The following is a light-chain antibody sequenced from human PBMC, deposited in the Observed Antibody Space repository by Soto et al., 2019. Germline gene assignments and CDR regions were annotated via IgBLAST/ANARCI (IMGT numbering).Light chain of an antibody. CDR1: QTVSSNF. Sequence: ETVLTQSPGTLSLAQGERGTLSCRASQTVSSNFLAWYQQKPGQAPRLLIFDASTRATGIPDRFTGSGSGTDFTLTISRLEPEDFAVYYCQFYGDPSKTFGQGTKVDIK. CDR3: QFYGDPSKT. CDR2: DAS. J-gene: IGKJ1*01. V-gene: IGKV3-20*01.